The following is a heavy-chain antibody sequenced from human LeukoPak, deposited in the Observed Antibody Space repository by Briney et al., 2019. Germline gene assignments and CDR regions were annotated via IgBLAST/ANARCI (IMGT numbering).Heavy chain of an antibody. J-gene: IGHJ3*02. CDR2: ISYDGSNK. CDR3: AGGYSGYDMDAFDI. D-gene: IGHD5-12*01. Sequence: GRSLRLSCAASGFAFSSYAMHWVRQAPGKGLEWVAVISYDGSNKYYADSVKGRFTISRDNSKNTLYLQMNSLRAEDTAVYYCAGGYSGYDMDAFDIWGQGTMVTVSS. V-gene: IGHV3-30-3*01. CDR1: GFAFSSYA.